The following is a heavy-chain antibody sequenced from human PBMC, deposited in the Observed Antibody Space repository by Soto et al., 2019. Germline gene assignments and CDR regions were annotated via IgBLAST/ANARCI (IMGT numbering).Heavy chain of an antibody. CDR3: ARTTFYYYDFCSGPEGNGLWFDP. J-gene: IGHJ5*02. D-gene: IGHD3-3*01. CDR2: ISSSGSTI. Sequence: PGGSLRLSCAASGFTFSDYYMSWIRQAPGKGLEWVSYISSSGSTIYYADSVKGRFTIPRDNAKNSLYLQMNSLRAEDTAVYYCARTTFYYYDFCSGPEGNGLWFDP. CDR1: GFTFSDYY. V-gene: IGHV3-11*01.